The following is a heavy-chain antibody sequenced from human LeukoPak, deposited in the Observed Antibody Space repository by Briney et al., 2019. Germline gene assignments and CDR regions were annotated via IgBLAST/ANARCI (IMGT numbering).Heavy chain of an antibody. CDR2: ISWNGITT. CDR3: SRDLGRFGDLLGAFHI. CDR1: GFSFDDYG. Sequence: GGSVRLSCAASGFSFDDYGMNWVRQVPGKGLEWVSGISWNGITTTYADSVKGRFTISRDNAKNSLYLPMNRLRADDTAKYHCSRDLGRFGDLLGAFHIWGPGTTVTVS. V-gene: IGHV3-20*01. D-gene: IGHD3-10*01. J-gene: IGHJ3*02.